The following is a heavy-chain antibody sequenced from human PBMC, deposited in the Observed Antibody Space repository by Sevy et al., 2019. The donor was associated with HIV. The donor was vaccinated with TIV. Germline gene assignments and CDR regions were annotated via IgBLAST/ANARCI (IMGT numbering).Heavy chain of an antibody. CDR3: RGEHDAFDI. D-gene: IGHD1-26*01. J-gene: IGHJ3*02. CDR1: GGTFSSYA. CDR2: IIPIFGTA. Sequence: ASVTVSCKASGGTFSSYAISWVRQAPGQGLEWMGGIIPIFGTANYAQKFQGRVTITADKSTSTAYMELSSLRSEDTAVYYCRGEHDAFDIWGQGTMVTVSS. V-gene: IGHV1-69*06.